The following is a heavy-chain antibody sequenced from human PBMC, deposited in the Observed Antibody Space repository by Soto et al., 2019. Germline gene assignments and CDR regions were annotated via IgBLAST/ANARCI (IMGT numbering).Heavy chain of an antibody. CDR3: ARDRGNCGGECNYYGLDV. CDR2: SNPGNGNT. V-gene: IGHV1-3*01. D-gene: IGHD2-21*01. Sequence: VQLAQSGPAVKKPGASVKVSRKASGYIFSSFAMHWVRQAPGQRLEWMGWSNPGNGNTKYSQKFQGRVAITRDTSAKIVNLELSSLRSEDTTVYYCARDRGNCGGECNYYGLDVWRQGNRVTVSS. CDR1: GYIFSSFA. J-gene: IGHJ6*02.